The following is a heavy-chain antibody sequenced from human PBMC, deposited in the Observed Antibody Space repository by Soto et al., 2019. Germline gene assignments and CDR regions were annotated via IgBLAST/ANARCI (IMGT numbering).Heavy chain of an antibody. CDR2: IYPGDSDT. CDR1: GYSFTSYW. V-gene: IGHV5-51*01. Sequence: GESLKISCKGSGYSFTSYWIGWVRQMPGKGLEWMGIIYPGDSDTRYSPSFQGQVTISADKFISTAYLQWSSLKASDTAMYYCARHRGPRDYYYGMGVWGQGTTVTVSS. D-gene: IGHD3-10*01. J-gene: IGHJ6*02. CDR3: ARHRGPRDYYYGMGV.